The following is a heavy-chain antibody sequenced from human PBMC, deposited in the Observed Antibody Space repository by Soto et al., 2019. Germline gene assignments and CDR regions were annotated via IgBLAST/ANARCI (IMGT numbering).Heavy chain of an antibody. CDR3: ARGRGYVYGSNFYGLDV. D-gene: IGHD6-25*01. CDR2: INHSGTT. Sequence: SETLSLTCGVCRGSFSGFYWSWVRQTPGGGLEWIGEINHSGTTNYNPSFQNRVTISVDKSTNNFSLKMTSVTAADAAVYYCARGRGYVYGSNFYGLDVWGQGNTVTVSS. J-gene: IGHJ6*02. CDR1: RGSFSGFY. V-gene: IGHV4-34*01.